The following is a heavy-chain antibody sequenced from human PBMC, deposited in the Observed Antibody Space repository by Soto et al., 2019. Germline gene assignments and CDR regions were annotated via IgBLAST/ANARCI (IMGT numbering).Heavy chain of an antibody. J-gene: IGHJ4*02. CDR3: ARLDGAMVPFDY. V-gene: IGHV3-30*03. CDR2: ISYDGSNK. D-gene: IGHD5-18*01. Sequence: QVQLVESGGGVVQPGRSLRLSCAASGFTFSGYGMHWVRQAPGKGLEWVAFISYDGSNKWYADSVKGRFTISRDNSKNTLYLQMNSLRPEDTAVCYCARLDGAMVPFDYWGQGTLVTVSS. CDR1: GFTFSGYG.